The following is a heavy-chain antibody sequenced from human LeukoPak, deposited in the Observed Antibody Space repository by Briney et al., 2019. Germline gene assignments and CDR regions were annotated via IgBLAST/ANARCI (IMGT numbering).Heavy chain of an antibody. CDR1: GITISGYD. V-gene: IGHV3-13*01. J-gene: IGHJ5*02. CDR2: IGTAGDT. Sequence: GGSLRLPCAASGITISGYDRHWVRQVPGKGLKWVSSIGTAGDTYYAGSVQGRFTISREKAKNSLYLQMDSLRAGDTAVYYCARASRRWFDPWGQGTLVTVSS. CDR3: ARASRRWFDP.